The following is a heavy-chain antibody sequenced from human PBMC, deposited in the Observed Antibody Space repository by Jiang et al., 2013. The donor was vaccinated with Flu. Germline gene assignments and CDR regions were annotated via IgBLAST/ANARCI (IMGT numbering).Heavy chain of an antibody. CDR2: INHSGST. CDR1: GGSFSGYY. Sequence: LLKPSETLSLTCAVYGGSFSGYYWSWIRQPPGKGLEWIGEINHSGSTNYNPSLKSRVTISIDTSKNQFSLKLSSVTAADTAVYYCARGSSSWPQLVIGWGQGTLVTVSS. CDR3: ARGSSSWPQLVIG. J-gene: IGHJ4*02. D-gene: IGHD6-13*01. V-gene: IGHV4-34*01.